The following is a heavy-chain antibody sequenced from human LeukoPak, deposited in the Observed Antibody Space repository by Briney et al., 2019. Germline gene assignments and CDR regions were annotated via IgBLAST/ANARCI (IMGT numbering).Heavy chain of an antibody. Sequence: GGSLRLSCAASGLTVSSSFMSWVRQAPGKGLEWVSLIYTSGGTYHADSVKGRFTISRDNSKNTLYLQMNSLRAEDTAVYYCAREITNYYGMDVWGQGTTVTVSS. CDR2: IYTSGGT. V-gene: IGHV3-66*01. CDR3: AREITNYYGMDV. D-gene: IGHD1-1*01. CDR1: GLTVSSSF. J-gene: IGHJ6*02.